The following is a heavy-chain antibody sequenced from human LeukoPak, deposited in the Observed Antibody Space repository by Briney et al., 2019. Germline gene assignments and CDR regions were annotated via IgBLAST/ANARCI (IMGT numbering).Heavy chain of an antibody. V-gene: IGHV3-7*01. Sequence: GGTLRLSCVASGFTFSHYWMSWVRQAPGKGLEWVGNIKEDGSDKYYVDSVKGRFTISRDNAKNSLFLQMNSLRAEDTAVYYCARAHGAFEIWGQGTMVTVSS. CDR2: IKEDGSDK. CDR3: ARAHGAFEI. J-gene: IGHJ3*02. CDR1: GFTFSHYW.